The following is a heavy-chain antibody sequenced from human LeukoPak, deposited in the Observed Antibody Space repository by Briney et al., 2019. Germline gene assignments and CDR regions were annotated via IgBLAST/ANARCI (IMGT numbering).Heavy chain of an antibody. CDR1: GGSFSGYY. D-gene: IGHD3-16*01. J-gene: IGHJ3*02. CDR3: ARREFTDAFDI. V-gene: IGHV4-34*01. CDR2: INHSGST. Sequence: SETLSLTCAVYGGSFSGYYWSWIRQPPGKGLEWIGEINHSGSTNYDPSLKSRVTISVDTSKNQFSLKLSSVTAADTAVYYCARREFTDAFDIWGQGTMVTVSS.